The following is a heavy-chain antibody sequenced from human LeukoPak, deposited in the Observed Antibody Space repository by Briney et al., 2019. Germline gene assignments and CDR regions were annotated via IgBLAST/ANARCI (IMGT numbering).Heavy chain of an antibody. CDR3: ARATYYYEHLGFDY. D-gene: IGHD3-22*01. J-gene: IGHJ4*02. Sequence: PSQTLSLTCAVSGGSISSGGYSWSWIRQPPGKGLEWIGYIYHSGSTYYNPSLKSRVTLSVDRSKNQFSLKLSSVTAADTAVYYCARATYYYEHLGFDYWGQGTLVTVSS. CDR1: GGSISSGGYS. V-gene: IGHV4-30-2*01. CDR2: IYHSGST.